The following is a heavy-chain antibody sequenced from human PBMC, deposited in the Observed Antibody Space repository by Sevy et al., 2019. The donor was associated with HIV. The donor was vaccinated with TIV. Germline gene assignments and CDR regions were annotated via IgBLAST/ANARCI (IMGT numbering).Heavy chain of an antibody. CDR2: ISRNGGST. CDR3: AKAIISPGGNALDI. V-gene: IGHV3-23*01. CDR1: GITFSNYG. Sequence: GGSLRLSCAASGITFSNYGVSWVRQAPGKGLEWVSFISRNGGSTYFADSVKGRFTISRDNYKNTLYLQMNSLRAEDTALYFCAKAIISPGGNALDIWGPGTMVTVS. J-gene: IGHJ3*02.